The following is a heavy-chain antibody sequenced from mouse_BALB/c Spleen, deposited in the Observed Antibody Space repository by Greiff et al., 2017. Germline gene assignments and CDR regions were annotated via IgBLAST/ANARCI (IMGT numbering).Heavy chain of an antibody. Sequence: DLVKPGASVKLSCKASGYTFTSYWINWIKQRPGQGLEWIGRIAPGSGSTYYNEMFKGKATLTVDTSSSTAYIQLSSLSSEDSAVYFCARSRYDVWFAYWGQGTLVTVSA. J-gene: IGHJ3*01. CDR3: ARSRYDVWFAY. V-gene: IGHV1S41*01. D-gene: IGHD2-14*01. CDR1: GYTFTSYW. CDR2: IAPGSGST.